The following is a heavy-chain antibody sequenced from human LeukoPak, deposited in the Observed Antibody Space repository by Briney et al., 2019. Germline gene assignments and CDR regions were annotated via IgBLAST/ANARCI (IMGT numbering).Heavy chain of an antibody. V-gene: IGHV3-74*03. Sequence: TGGSLRLFCAASGFTFSSYWMHWVRQAPGKGLVWVSRIYSDGSSYTADSVKGRFTISRDNAKDTLYLQMNSLRAEDTAVYYCAKSRDYGGPTLFDYWGQGTLVTVSS. J-gene: IGHJ4*02. D-gene: IGHD4-23*01. CDR3: AKSRDYGGPTLFDY. CDR2: IYSDGSSY. CDR1: GFTFSSYW.